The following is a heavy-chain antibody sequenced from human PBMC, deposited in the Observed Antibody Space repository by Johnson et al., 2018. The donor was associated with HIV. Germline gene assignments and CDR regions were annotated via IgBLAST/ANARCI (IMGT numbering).Heavy chain of an antibody. D-gene: IGHD7-27*01. CDR2: ISYDGSNK. CDR1: GFTFSSYG. J-gene: IGHJ3*02. Sequence: QVQLVESGGGVVQPGGSLRLSCEASGFTFSSYGMHWVRQAPGKGLEWVAVISYDGSNKYYADSVKGRFTISRDNSKNTLYLQMNSLRADDTAVYYCARDLTNWGVGDAFDIWGQGTMVTVSS. V-gene: IGHV3-30*19. CDR3: ARDLTNWGVGDAFDI.